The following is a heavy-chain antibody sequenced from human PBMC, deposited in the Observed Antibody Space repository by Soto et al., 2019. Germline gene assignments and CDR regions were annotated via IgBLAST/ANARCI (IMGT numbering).Heavy chain of an antibody. CDR3: SYGSSFDY. CDR1: GASLRSGTYY. Sequence: PSETLSLTCTVSGASLRSGTYYWSWIRQPPGKGLEWIGYISHSGRTNYAPSLKSRLTMSVDTSQNQFSLQLNSVTAADTAVYFCSYGSSFDYWGQGTLVTSPQ. D-gene: IGHD3-10*01. V-gene: IGHV4-61*01. CDR2: ISHSGRT. J-gene: IGHJ4*02.